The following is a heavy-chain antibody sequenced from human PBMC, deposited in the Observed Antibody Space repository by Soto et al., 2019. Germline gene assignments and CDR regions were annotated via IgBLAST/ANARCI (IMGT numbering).Heavy chain of an antibody. CDR3: ARGSPGPVDH. CDR2: MNPHSGET. Sequence: QVQLVQSGAEVMRPGASVKVSCKASGYSFTSLHFNWVRQATGQGLEWIGWMNPHSGETGDARRFQGRVIKTRDISLSTAYMELRCLTSHDTAVYFCARGSPGPVDHWGQGTLVTVSS. CDR1: GYSFTSLH. J-gene: IGHJ4*02. D-gene: IGHD3-10*01. V-gene: IGHV1-8*01.